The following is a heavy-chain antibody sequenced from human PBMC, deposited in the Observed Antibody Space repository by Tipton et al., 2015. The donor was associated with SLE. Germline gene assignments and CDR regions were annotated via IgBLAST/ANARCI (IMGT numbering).Heavy chain of an antibody. D-gene: IGHD3-22*01. V-gene: IGHV4-59*01. J-gene: IGHJ4*02. Sequence: LRLSCTVSGGSISSYYWSWIRQPPGKGLEWIGYIYYSGSTNYNPSLKSRVTISVDTSKNQFSLKLSSVTAADTAVYYCARAPYYYDSSGFDYWGQGTLVTVSS. CDR2: IYYSGST. CDR3: ARAPYYYDSSGFDY. CDR1: GGSISSYY.